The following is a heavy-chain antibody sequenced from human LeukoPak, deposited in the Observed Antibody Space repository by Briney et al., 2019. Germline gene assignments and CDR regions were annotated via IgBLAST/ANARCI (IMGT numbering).Heavy chain of an antibody. V-gene: IGHV3-23*01. J-gene: IGHJ5*01. CDR2: LTHGGYTT. CDR1: GFTFVRYG. Sequence: PGGSLRLSCAASGFTFVRYGMTWVRQAPGKGLEWVAVAALTHGGYTTYYADSVKGRFTVSRDNSKSTLYLQMNSLRGDDTAVYYCAKVGEYYNSGSLNWFDSWGQGTLVTVSS. D-gene: IGHD3-10*01. CDR3: AKVGEYYNSGSLNWFDS.